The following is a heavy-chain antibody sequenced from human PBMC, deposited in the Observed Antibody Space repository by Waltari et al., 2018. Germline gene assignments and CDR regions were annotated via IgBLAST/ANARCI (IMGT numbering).Heavy chain of an antibody. CDR3: AKEGLGGDRQFDY. CDR1: GFVFSLYS. D-gene: IGHD2-21*02. J-gene: IGHJ4*02. Sequence: ELQLAESGGGLVQPGWSLSPSCVAPGFVFSLYSTYCVLWAPGKGLEWVAAVSGPSTYTFYSDAVKGRFTISRDNAKNSVFLQMNGLRDDDTAIYYCAKEGLGGDRQFDYWGQGTLVRVSS. V-gene: IGHV3-21*06. CDR2: VSGPSTYT.